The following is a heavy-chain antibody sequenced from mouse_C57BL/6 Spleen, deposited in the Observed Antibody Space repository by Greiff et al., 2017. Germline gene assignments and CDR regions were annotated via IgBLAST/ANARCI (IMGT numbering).Heavy chain of an antibody. CDR2: ISSGGSYT. Sequence: EVHLVESGGDLVKPGGSLKLSCAASGFTFSSYGMSWVRQTPDKRLEWVATISSGGSYTYYPDSVKGRFTISRDNAKNTLYLQMSSLKSEDTAMYYCAREETYGNYGGFAYWGQGTLVTVSA. D-gene: IGHD2-1*01. CDR3: AREETYGNYGGFAY. CDR1: GFTFSSYG. J-gene: IGHJ3*01. V-gene: IGHV5-6*01.